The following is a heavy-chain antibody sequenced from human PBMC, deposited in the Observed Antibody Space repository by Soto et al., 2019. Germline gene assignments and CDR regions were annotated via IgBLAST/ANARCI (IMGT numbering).Heavy chain of an antibody. Sequence: QVQLQESGPGLVKPSETLSLTCTVSGGSISSYYWSWIRQPPGKGLEWIGYIYYSGSTNYNPSLESRVTISVDTSKNQFSLKLSSVTAADTAVYYCARDLDGYSSGWYVAADWGQGTLVTVSS. CDR2: IYYSGST. D-gene: IGHD6-19*01. V-gene: IGHV4-59*01. CDR3: ARDLDGYSSGWYVAAD. J-gene: IGHJ4*02. CDR1: GGSISSYY.